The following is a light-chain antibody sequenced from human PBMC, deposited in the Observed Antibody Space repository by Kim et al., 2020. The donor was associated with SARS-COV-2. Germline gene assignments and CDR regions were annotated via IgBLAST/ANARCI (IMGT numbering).Light chain of an antibody. J-gene: IGLJ2*01. V-gene: IGLV2-14*03. CDR2: DVS. CDR3: SSFTGSSTLL. CDR1: SSDVGGYNY. Sequence: QSALTQPASVSGSPGQSITISCTGTSSDVGGYNYVSWYQQHPGKAPKLMIYDVSNRPSGVSNRFSGSKSGNTASLTISGLQAEDEADYYCSSFTGSSTLLFGGGTKVTVL.